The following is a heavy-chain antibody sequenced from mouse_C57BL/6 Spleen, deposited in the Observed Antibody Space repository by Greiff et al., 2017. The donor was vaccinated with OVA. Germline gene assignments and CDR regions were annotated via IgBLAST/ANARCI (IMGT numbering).Heavy chain of an antibody. CDR1: GYSFTGYY. V-gene: IGHV1-42*01. J-gene: IGHJ1*03. CDR2: INPSTGGT. D-gene: IGHD2-3*01. CDR3: ASRGLLRNWYFDV. Sequence: EVQLQQSGPELVKPGASVKISCKASGYSFTGYYMNWVKQSPEKSLEWIGEINPSTGGTTYNQKFKAKATLTVDKSSSTAYMQLKSLTSEDSAVYYCASRGLLRNWYFDVWGTGTTVTVSS.